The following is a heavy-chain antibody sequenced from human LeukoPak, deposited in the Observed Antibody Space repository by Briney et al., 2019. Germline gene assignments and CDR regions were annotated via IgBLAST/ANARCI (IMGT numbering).Heavy chain of an antibody. CDR3: AKEFRPLYSGSYYFDY. CDR1: GLTFDDYA. Sequence: GGSLRLSCAASGLTFDDYAMHWVRQAPGKGLEWVSLISWDGGSTYYADSVKGRFTISRDNSKNSLYLQMNSLRAEDTALYYCAKEFRPLYSGSYYFDYWGQGTLVTVSS. V-gene: IGHV3-43D*03. CDR2: ISWDGGST. D-gene: IGHD1-26*01. J-gene: IGHJ4*02.